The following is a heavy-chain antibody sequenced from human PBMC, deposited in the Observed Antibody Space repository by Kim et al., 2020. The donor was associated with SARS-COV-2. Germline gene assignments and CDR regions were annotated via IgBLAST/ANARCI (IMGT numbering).Heavy chain of an antibody. V-gene: IGHV3-11*01. CDR1: GFSINNYY. J-gene: IGHJ4*01. Sequence: GGSLRLSCAASGFSINNYYMTWVRQAPGKGLELIAYISSASNTLNYTDSAKGRFSISRDNAKASVSLQMNSLRADDTGVYYCAGGRQWLSFDSWGPGTLVTVSS. CDR2: ISSASNTL. CDR3: AGGRQWLSFDS. D-gene: IGHD3-22*01.